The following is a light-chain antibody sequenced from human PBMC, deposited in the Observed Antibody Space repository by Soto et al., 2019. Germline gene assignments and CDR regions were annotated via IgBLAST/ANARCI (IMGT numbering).Light chain of an antibody. CDR3: QQYNNWPRT. Sequence: EIVMTQSPATLSVSPGERATLSCRASQSVSLLLAWSPQKPGPDTRLLIHGATTRDTGIPDRVSGSGSGTEGTRTISSPQYEDFAVYYCQQYNNWPRTFGQGTKVDIK. V-gene: IGKV3-15*01. J-gene: IGKJ1*01. CDR2: GAT. CDR1: QSVSLL.